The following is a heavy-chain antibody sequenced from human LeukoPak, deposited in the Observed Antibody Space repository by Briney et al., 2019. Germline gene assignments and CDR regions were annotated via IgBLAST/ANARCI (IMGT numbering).Heavy chain of an antibody. J-gene: IGHJ1*01. CDR1: GFTFSSYA. D-gene: IGHD2/OR15-2a*01. CDR2: ISGSGGST. CDR3: AKDNSASLNRLQY. Sequence: GGSLRLSCAASGFTFSSYAMSWVRQAPGKGLEWVSAISGSGGSTYYTDSVKGRFTISRDNSKNTLYLQMNSLRLEDTAVYYCAKDNSASLNRLQYWGQGTLITVSS. V-gene: IGHV3-23*01.